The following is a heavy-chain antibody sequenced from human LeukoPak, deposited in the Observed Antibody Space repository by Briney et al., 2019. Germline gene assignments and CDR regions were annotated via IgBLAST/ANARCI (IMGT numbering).Heavy chain of an antibody. CDR1: GFTFSKYD. V-gene: IGHV3-23*01. J-gene: IGHJ3*02. CDR2: ISSGGTFI. Sequence: GGSLRLSCAASGFTFSKYDMNWVRQAPGKGLEWVSAISSGGTFIYYADSVKGRFTISRDNSKNTLYLQMSSLRAEDTAVYYCAKETGYIVGWDAFDIWGQGTMVTVSS. CDR3: AKETGYIVGWDAFDI. D-gene: IGHD5-18*01.